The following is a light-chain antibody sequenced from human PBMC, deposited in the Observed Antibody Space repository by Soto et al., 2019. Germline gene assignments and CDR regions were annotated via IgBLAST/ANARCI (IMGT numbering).Light chain of an antibody. Sequence: EIVMTQSPATLSVSPGERATLSCRASQSVSSYLAWYQQKPGQAPRLLIYDASNRATGIPARFSGSGSGTAFTLTISSLEPEDFAVYYCQQRSNWPLTFGGGTKVDIK. CDR1: QSVSSY. V-gene: IGKV3-11*01. CDR3: QQRSNWPLT. CDR2: DAS. J-gene: IGKJ4*01.